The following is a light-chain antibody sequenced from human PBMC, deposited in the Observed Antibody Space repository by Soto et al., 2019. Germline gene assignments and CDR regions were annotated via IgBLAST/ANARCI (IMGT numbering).Light chain of an antibody. CDR2: AAS. CDR1: QGIRTE. J-gene: IGKJ1*01. V-gene: IGKV1-6*01. Sequence: TQMTQSPSSLSASVGDRVTIACRASQGIRTELGWYQQKPGEAPKLLLYAASTLQSGVPSRFSGSGSGTDFTLTISSLQPEDFATYYCLQDYDYPRTFGQGTKVEMK. CDR3: LQDYDYPRT.